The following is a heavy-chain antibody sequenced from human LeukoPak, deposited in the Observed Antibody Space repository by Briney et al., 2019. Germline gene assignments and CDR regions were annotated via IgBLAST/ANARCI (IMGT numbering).Heavy chain of an antibody. Sequence: GGSLRLSCAASGFTFSSYSMNWVRQAPGKGLEWASSISSSSSYIYYADSVKGRFTISRDNAKNSLYLQMNSLRAEDAAVYYCARGWPPNDYDSSGYGDYWGQGTLVTVSS. CDR1: GFTFSSYS. J-gene: IGHJ4*02. CDR2: ISSSSSYI. V-gene: IGHV3-21*01. CDR3: ARGWPPNDYDSSGYGDY. D-gene: IGHD3-22*01.